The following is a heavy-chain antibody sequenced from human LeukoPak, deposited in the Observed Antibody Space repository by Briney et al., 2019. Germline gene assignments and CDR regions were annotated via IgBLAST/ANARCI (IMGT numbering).Heavy chain of an antibody. CDR1: GGSISSGSYY. D-gene: IGHD4-23*01. CDR3: ARDSSRNSLYYFDY. J-gene: IGHJ4*02. Sequence: SETLSLTCTVSGGSISSGSYYWSWIRQPAGKGLEWIGRIYPSGSTNYNPSLKSRVTISVDTSKNQFSLKLSSVTAADTAVYYCARDSSRNSLYYFDYWGQGTLVTVSS. V-gene: IGHV4-61*02. CDR2: IYPSGST.